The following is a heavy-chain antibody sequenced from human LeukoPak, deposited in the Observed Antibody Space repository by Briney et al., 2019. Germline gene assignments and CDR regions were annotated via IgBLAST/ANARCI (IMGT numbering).Heavy chain of an antibody. CDR2: IKNKTNGGTT. V-gene: IGHV3-15*01. CDR1: GFIFSSAW. D-gene: IGHD2-2*01. CDR3: AGGFCSSTSCYQGPFDF. J-gene: IGHJ4*02. Sequence: KAGGSLRLSCAASGFIFSSAWMTWVRQAPGKGLEWVGHIKNKTNGGTTDYAAPVKGRFIISRDDSKNTLYLQMNSLRTEDTAVYYCAGGFCSSTSCYQGPFDFWGQGTLVTVSS.